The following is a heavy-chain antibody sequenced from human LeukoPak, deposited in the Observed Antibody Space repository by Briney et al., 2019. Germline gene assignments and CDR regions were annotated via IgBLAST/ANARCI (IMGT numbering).Heavy chain of an antibody. V-gene: IGHV4-59*08. CDR3: ARHPFSSPFDF. CDR2: VYVTGNT. Sequence: SETLSLTCTVPGTSISGDYWSWIRQPPGKGLEWIGYVYVTGNTNYNPSLKSRVTISMDTSKNQISLTVTSVTAADTAVYYCARHPFSSPFDFWGQGTLVAVSS. J-gene: IGHJ4*02. CDR1: GTSISGDY.